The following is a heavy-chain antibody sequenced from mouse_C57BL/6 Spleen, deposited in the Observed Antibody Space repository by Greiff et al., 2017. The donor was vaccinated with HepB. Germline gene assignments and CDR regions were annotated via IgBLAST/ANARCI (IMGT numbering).Heavy chain of an antibody. CDR1: GYSITSGYY. J-gene: IGHJ4*01. Sequence: VQLKESGPGLVKPSQSLSLTCSVTGYSITSGYYWNWIRQFPGNKLEWMGYISYDGSNNYNPSLKNRISITRDTSKNQFFLKLNSVTTEDTATYYCAEGAAGAMDYWGQGTSVTVSS. CDR2: ISYDGSN. CDR3: AEGAAGAMDY. V-gene: IGHV3-6*01.